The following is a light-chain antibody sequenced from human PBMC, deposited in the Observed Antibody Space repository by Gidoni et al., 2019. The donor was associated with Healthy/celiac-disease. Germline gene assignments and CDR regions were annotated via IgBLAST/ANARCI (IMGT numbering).Light chain of an antibody. Sequence: QSALTQPASVSGSPGQSITISCTGTSSHVGSYYLISWYQQHPGKAPKLMVYEVSKRPSGVSNRFSGSKSGNTASLTISGLQAEDEADYYCCSYAGSSTFEVFGGGTKLTVL. CDR3: CSYAGSSTFEV. J-gene: IGLJ2*01. V-gene: IGLV2-23*02. CDR2: EVS. CDR1: SSHVGSYYL.